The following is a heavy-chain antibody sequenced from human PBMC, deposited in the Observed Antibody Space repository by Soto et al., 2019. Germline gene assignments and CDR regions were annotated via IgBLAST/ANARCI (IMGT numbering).Heavy chain of an antibody. CDR1: GGSFSGYY. J-gene: IGHJ4*02. V-gene: IGHV4-34*01. CDR3: AGGGAYYFDY. Sequence: QVQLQQWGAGLLKPSETLSLTCAVYGGSFSGYYWSWIRQPPGKGLEWIGEINHSGSTNYNPSLKSRVTISVDTSKNQFSLKLSSVTAADTGVYYCAGGGAYYFDYWGQGTLVTVSS. CDR2: INHSGST. D-gene: IGHD3-16*01.